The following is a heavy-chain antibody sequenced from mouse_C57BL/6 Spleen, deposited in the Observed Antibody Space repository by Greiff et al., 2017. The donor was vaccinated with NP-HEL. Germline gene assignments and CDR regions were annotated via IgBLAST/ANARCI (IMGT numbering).Heavy chain of an antibody. V-gene: IGHV3-6*01. CDR1: GYSITSGYY. D-gene: IGHD1-1*01. CDR2: ISYDGSN. CDR3: ARDYYGSFAY. J-gene: IGHJ3*01. Sequence: EVQLVESGPGLVKPSQSLSLTCSVTGYSITSGYYWNWIRQFPGNKLEWMGYISYDGSNNYNPSLKNRISITRDTSKNQFFLKLNSVTTEDTATYYCARDYYGSFAYWGQGTLVTVSA.